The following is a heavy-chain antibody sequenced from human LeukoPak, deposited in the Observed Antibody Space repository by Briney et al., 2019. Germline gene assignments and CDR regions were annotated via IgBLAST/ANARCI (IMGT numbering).Heavy chain of an antibody. J-gene: IGHJ3*02. CDR3: ARERVDAFDI. Sequence: QTLSLTCAISGDSVSSNSAAWNWIRQSPSRGLEWVGTTYYRSKWNNDYAASVKRRITINPDTSKNQCSLQLNSVPPEDSAVYCCARERVDAFDIWGRGTMVSVSS. CDR1: GDSVSSNSAA. V-gene: IGHV6-1*01. CDR2: TYYRSKWNN.